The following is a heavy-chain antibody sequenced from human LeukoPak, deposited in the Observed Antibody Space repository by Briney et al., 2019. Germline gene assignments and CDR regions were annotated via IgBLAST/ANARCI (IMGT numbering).Heavy chain of an antibody. CDR3: ARRSRGYYLDY. CDR2: IYSGGST. CDR1: GFTVSSNY. Sequence: GGSLRLSCAASGFTVSSNYMSWVRQAPGKGLEWVSVIYSGGSTYYADSVKGRFTISRDNSKNTLYLQMSSLRAEDTAVYYCARRSRGYYLDYWGQGTLVTVSS. D-gene: IGHD3-22*01. J-gene: IGHJ4*02. V-gene: IGHV3-66*04.